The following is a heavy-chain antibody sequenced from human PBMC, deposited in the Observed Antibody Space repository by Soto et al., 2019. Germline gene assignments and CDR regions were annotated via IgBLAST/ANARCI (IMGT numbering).Heavy chain of an antibody. D-gene: IGHD3-10*01. J-gene: IGHJ4*02. Sequence: GGSLRLSCAASGFTVSSNYMSWVRQAPGKGLEWVSVIYSGGSTYYADSVKGRFTISRDNSKNTLYLQMNSLRAEDTAVYYCARLLSLGADLGTYYYGSGSHKSDYWGQGTLVTVSS. CDR1: GFTVSSNY. CDR2: IYSGGST. CDR3: ARLLSLGADLGTYYYGSGSHKSDY. V-gene: IGHV3-53*01.